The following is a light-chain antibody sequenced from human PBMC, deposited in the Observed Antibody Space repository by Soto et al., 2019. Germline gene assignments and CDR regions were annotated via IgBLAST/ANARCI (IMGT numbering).Light chain of an antibody. Sequence: DIQMTQSPSSLSAAIGDRVTITCRASHDIGTYLNWYQQKPGKAPNLLIYAASTLQSGVPATFSGSGSGTDFTLTISSLQHDDFATYYCQQSFNAPTFGQGTKLES. V-gene: IGKV1-39*01. CDR2: AAS. J-gene: IGKJ2*01. CDR1: HDIGTY. CDR3: QQSFNAPT.